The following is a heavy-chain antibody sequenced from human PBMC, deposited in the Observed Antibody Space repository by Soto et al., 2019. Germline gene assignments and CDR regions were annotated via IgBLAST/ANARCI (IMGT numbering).Heavy chain of an antibody. CDR2: IYYSGST. Sequence: SLTCTVSGGSISSSSYYWSWIRQHPGKGLEWIGYIYYSGSTYYNPSLKSRVTISVDTSKNQFSLKLSSVTAADTAVYYCARDSANGYNSFDPWGQGTLVTVSS. CDR1: GGSISSSSYY. CDR3: ARDSANGYNSFDP. D-gene: IGHD5-12*01. J-gene: IGHJ5*02. V-gene: IGHV4-31*03.